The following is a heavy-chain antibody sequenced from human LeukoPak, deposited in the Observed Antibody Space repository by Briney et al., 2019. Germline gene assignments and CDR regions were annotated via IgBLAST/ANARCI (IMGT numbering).Heavy chain of an antibody. CDR1: GFTFSNAW. Sequence: GGSLRLSCAASGFTFSNAWMSWVRQAPGKGLEWVGRIKSKTDGGTTDYAAPVKGRFTISRDDSKNTLYLQMNSLKTEDTAVYYCTTGVIMITFGGVIASDYWGQGTLATVSS. CDR3: TTGVIMITFGGVIASDY. V-gene: IGHV3-15*01. CDR2: IKSKTDGGTT. J-gene: IGHJ4*02. D-gene: IGHD3-16*02.